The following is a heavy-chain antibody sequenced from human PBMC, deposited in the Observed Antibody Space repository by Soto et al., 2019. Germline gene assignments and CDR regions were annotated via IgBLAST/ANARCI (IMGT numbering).Heavy chain of an antibody. J-gene: IGHJ4*02. CDR1: GFTFTRYS. Sequence: PGGSLRLSCAASGFTFTRYSMNWVRQAPGKGLEWVSSISSTTNYIYYGDSMKGRFTISRDNAKNSLYLEMNSLRAEDTAVYYCARESEDLTSNFVYWGQETLVTVSS. CDR2: ISSTTNYI. CDR3: ARESEDLTSNFVY. V-gene: IGHV3-21*06.